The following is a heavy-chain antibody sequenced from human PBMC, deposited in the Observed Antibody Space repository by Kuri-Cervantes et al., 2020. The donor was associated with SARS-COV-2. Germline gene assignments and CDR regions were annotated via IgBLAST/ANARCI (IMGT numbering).Heavy chain of an antibody. Sequence: ASVKVSCKASGYTFTGYYMHWVRQAPGQGLEWMGWINPNSGGTNYAQKFQGRVTMTRDTSISTAYMELSRLRSDDTAVYYCARGSITIFGVVTSFDYWGQGTLVTDSS. CDR2: INPNSGGT. J-gene: IGHJ4*02. CDR1: GYTFTGYY. CDR3: ARGSITIFGVVTSFDY. D-gene: IGHD3-3*01. V-gene: IGHV1-2*02.